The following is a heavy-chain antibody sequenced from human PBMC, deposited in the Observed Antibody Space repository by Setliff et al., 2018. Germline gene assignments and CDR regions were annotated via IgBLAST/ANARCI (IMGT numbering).Heavy chain of an antibody. Sequence: ETLSLTCAASGGTFSDYYWTWIRQPPGKGLEWIGEINHSGSTNYNPSLKSRVSISVDTSKNQFSLKLSSVTAADSAVYFCARYPRRGNGWYPYYVDVWGKGTTVTVSS. J-gene: IGHJ6*03. V-gene: IGHV4-34*01. CDR1: GGTFSDYY. D-gene: IGHD6-19*01. CDR3: ARYPRRGNGWYPYYVDV. CDR2: INHSGST.